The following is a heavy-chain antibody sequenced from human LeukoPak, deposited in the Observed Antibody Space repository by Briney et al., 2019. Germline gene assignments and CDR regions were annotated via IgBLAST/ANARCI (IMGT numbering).Heavy chain of an antibody. CDR3: ARPRYSGSYRGLGIWFDP. CDR1: GGSISSGSYY. Sequence: PSQTLSLTCTVSGGSISSGSYYWSWIRQPAGKGLEWIGSIYHSGSTYYNPSLKSRVTISVDTSKNQFSLKLSSVTAADTAVYHCARPRYSGSYRGLGIWFDPWGQGTLVTVSS. CDR2: IYHSGST. V-gene: IGHV4-61*02. D-gene: IGHD1-26*01. J-gene: IGHJ5*02.